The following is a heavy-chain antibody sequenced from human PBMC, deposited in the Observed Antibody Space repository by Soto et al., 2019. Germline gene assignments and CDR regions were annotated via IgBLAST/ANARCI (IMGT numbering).Heavy chain of an antibody. CDR3: ATGLFSGRKYSGGWNYRGT. D-gene: IGHD1-7*01. CDR1: EASVTGYS. V-gene: IGHV4-34*01. Sequence: SQSRSLACDVDEASVTGYSSTWNRQTAEKGLQWMGQINHSGRDNYNTSLKSRVTIPVHTSNSQFSLELSSVTAAATAVYTVATGLFSGRKYSGGWNYRGTWGRGTQVTVSS. J-gene: IGHJ5*02. CDR2: INHSGRD.